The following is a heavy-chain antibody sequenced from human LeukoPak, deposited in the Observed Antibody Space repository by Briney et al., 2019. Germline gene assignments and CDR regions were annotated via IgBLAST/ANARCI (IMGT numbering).Heavy chain of an antibody. J-gene: IGHJ3*02. Sequence: PGGSLRLSCAASGFTFSRSTMNWVRQAPGKGLEWLSSISSSSSYIYYADSVKGRFTISRDNSKNTLYLQMNSLRAEDTAVYYCARGLGSGRHAFDIWGQGTMVTVSS. CDR2: ISSSSSYI. CDR3: ARGLGSGRHAFDI. V-gene: IGHV3-21*01. CDR1: GFTFSRST. D-gene: IGHD3-10*01.